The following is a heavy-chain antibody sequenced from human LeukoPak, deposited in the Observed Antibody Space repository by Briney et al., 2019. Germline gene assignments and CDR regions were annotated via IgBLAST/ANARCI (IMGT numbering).Heavy chain of an antibody. CDR2: IIPILGIA. D-gene: IGHD5-18*01. CDR1: GGTFSSYT. V-gene: IGHV1-69*04. J-gene: IGHJ4*02. CDR3: ARDTGYSYGYATEYYFDY. Sequence: ASVKVSCKASGGTFSSYTISWVRQAPGQGLEWMGRIIPILGIANYAQKFQGRVTMTRDTSISTAYMELSRLRSDDTAVYYCARDTGYSYGYATEYYFDYWGQGTLVTVSS.